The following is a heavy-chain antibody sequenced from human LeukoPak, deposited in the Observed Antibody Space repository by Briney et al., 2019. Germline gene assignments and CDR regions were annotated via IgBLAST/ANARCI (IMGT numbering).Heavy chain of an antibody. CDR2: ISGSGEST. J-gene: IGHJ3*02. CDR3: TKPFYAGYGDALHI. CDR1: GFNFNIYA. D-gene: IGHD2/OR15-2a*01. Sequence: PGGSLRFSCAASGFNFNIYAMNWVRQAPGKGLEWVSAISGSGESTFYADSVKGRFAISRDNSNNTLYLQMNSLRAEDTAIYYCTKPFYAGYGDALHIWGQGTMVTVSS. V-gene: IGHV3-23*01.